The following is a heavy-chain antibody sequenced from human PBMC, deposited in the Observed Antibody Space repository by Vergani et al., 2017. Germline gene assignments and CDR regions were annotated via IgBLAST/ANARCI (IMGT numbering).Heavy chain of an antibody. J-gene: IGHJ5*02. CDR1: GGTFSSYA. CDR3: ARVRVPPNWFDP. Sequence: QVQLVQSGAEVKKPGSSVKVSCKASGGTFSSYAISWVRQAPGQGLEWMGWMNPNSGNTGYAQKFQGRVTMTRNTSISTAYMELSSLRSEDTAVYYCARVRVPPNWFDPWGQGTLVTVSS. CDR2: MNPNSGNT. D-gene: IGHD3-10*01. V-gene: IGHV1-8*02.